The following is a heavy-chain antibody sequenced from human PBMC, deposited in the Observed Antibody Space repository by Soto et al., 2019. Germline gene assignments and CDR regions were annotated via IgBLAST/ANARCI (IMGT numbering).Heavy chain of an antibody. V-gene: IGHV4-39*01. J-gene: IGHJ5*02. D-gene: IGHD6-25*01. Sequence: SETLSLTCTVSGGSISSSDVYWGWLRQTPGKGLEFIGSMYYSGSTYYNPSLKSRLTISVDTSKNQFTLKLISVTAADTAVYYCAVVDSTGNWFDPWGEGALVTVSS. CDR2: MYYSGST. CDR3: AVVDSTGNWFDP. CDR1: GGSISSSDVY.